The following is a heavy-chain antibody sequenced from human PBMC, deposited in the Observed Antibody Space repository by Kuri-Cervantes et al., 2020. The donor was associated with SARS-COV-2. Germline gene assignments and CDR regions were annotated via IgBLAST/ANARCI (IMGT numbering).Heavy chain of an antibody. D-gene: IGHD3-22*01. CDR3: ARSGYYSRGVTYYYMDV. Sequence: GSLRLSCTVSGGSISSYYWSWIRQPPGQGLEWLGYIYYSGSTKYNPSLESRVAISLDTSRNQFSLKLSSVTAADSAVYYCARSGYYSRGVTYYYMDVWDKGTTVTVSS. CDR1: GGSISSYY. V-gene: IGHV4-59*12. J-gene: IGHJ6*03. CDR2: IYYSGST.